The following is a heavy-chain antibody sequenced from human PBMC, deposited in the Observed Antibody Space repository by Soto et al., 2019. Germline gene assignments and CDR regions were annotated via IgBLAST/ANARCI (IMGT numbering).Heavy chain of an antibody. J-gene: IGHJ4*02. CDR2: ITGRGSSI. D-gene: IGHD3-10*01. V-gene: IGHV3-23*01. CDR1: GFNFSSYA. Sequence: GGSLRLSCAASGFNFSSYAMSWVRQAPGKGLEWVSSITGRGSSIYYADSVKGRFTISKDHSSNTLYLQMDALRAEDSAVYYCAKASVRGLDYWGQGTLVTVSS. CDR3: AKASVRGLDY.